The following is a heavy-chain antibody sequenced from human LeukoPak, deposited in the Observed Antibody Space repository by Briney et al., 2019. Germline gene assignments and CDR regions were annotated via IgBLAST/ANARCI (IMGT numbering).Heavy chain of an antibody. V-gene: IGHV4-34*01. J-gene: IGHJ4*02. CDR1: GGSFSGYY. CDR2: INHSGST. D-gene: IGHD3-3*01. Sequence: SETLSLTCAVYGGSFSGYYWSWIRQPPGKGLEWIGEINHSGSTNYNPSLKSRVTISVDTSKNQFSLKLSSVTAADTAVYYCARKRRIFGVVNWGQGTLVTVSS. CDR3: ARKRRIFGVVN.